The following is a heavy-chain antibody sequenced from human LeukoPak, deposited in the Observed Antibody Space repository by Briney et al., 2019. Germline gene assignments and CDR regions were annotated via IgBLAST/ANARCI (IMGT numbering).Heavy chain of an antibody. Sequence: NHGESLKISCKASGYTFTNYWIGWVRQMPGKGLEWMGIIYPGDSHTIYSPSFQGQVSISADKSINTAYLQWSSLRASDTAMYYCARPKTETGYDAFDIWGQGTMVSVSS. CDR3: ARPKTETGYDAFDI. J-gene: IGHJ3*02. CDR2: IYPGDSHT. V-gene: IGHV5-51*01. D-gene: IGHD2-15*01. CDR1: GYTFTNYW.